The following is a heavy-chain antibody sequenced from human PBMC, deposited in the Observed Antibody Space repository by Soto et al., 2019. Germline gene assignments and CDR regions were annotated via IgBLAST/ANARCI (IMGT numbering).Heavy chain of an antibody. V-gene: IGHV3-7*01. CDR3: ARAGYSGSWPIDY. D-gene: IGHD6-13*01. J-gene: IGHJ4*02. Sequence: EVQLVESGGGLVQPGGSLRLSCAASGFTFSSYWMSWVRQAPGKGLEWVANIKQDGSEKYYVDSVKGRFTISSDNAKNSLYLQMNSLRAEDTAVYYCARAGYSGSWPIDYWGQGTLVTVSS. CDR1: GFTFSSYW. CDR2: IKQDGSEK.